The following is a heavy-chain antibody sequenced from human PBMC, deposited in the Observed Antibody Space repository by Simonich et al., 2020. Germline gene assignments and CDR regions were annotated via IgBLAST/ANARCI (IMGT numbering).Heavy chain of an antibody. CDR2: INPNSGGT. D-gene: IGHD1-26*01. CDR3: ARVPPTSGSYYYYYYYMDV. V-gene: IGHV1-2*02. J-gene: IGHJ6*03. CDR1: GYTFTGYY. Sequence: QVQLVQSGAEVKKPGASVKVSCKASGYTFTGYYMHWVRRAPGQGLEWMGWINPNSGGTNNAKKFQGRVTMTRDTSISTAYMELSRLRADDTAVYYCARVPPTSGSYYYYYYYMDVWGKGTTVTVSS.